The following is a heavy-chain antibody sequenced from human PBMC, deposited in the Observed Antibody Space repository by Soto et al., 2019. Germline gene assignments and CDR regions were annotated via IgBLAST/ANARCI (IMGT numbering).Heavy chain of an antibody. CDR1: GYTFTSYA. V-gene: IGHV1-3*01. D-gene: IGHD3-22*01. Sequence: ASVKVSCKASGYTFTSYAMHWVRQAPGQRLEWMGWINAGNGDTKYSQKFQGRVTITRDTSASTAYMELSSLRSEDTAVYYCASSRGPYYYDSSAYPSPFDYWGQGTLVTVSS. CDR3: ASSRGPYYYDSSAYPSPFDY. CDR2: INAGNGDT. J-gene: IGHJ4*02.